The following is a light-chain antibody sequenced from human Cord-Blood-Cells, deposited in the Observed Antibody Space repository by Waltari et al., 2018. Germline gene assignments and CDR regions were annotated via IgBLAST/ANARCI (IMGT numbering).Light chain of an antibody. Sequence: DIQMTQSPSSLSASVGDRVTITCRASQSISSYLNWYQQKPGKAHKLLIYAASSLQSGVPSRFSGSGSWTDFTLTISSLQPEDFATYYCQQSYSTPRTFGQGTKVEIK. J-gene: IGKJ1*01. CDR2: AAS. V-gene: IGKV1-39*01. CDR1: QSISSY. CDR3: QQSYSTPRT.